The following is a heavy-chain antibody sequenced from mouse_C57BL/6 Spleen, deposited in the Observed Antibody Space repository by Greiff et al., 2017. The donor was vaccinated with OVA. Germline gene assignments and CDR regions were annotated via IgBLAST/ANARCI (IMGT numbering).Heavy chain of an antibody. D-gene: IGHD3-2*02. CDR3: TTLTAQATAY. Sequence: EVKLQESGAELVRPGASVKLSCTASGFNIKDDYMHWVKQRPEQGLEWIGWIDPENGDTEYASKFQGKATITADTSSNTAYLQLSSLTSEDTAVYYCTTLTAQATAYWGQGTLVTVSA. V-gene: IGHV14-4*01. CDR2: IDPENGDT. J-gene: IGHJ3*01. CDR1: GFNIKDDY.